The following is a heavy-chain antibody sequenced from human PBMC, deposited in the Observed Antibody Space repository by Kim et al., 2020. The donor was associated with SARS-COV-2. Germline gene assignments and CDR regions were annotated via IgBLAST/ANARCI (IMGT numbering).Heavy chain of an antibody. J-gene: IGHJ4*02. CDR3: AREGSETDYDIFTGYYHPLSY. V-gene: IGHV1-3*01. CDR2: INAGNGNT. Sequence: ASVKVSCKASGYTFTSYAMHWVRQAPGQRLEWMGWINAGNGNTKYSQKFQGRVTITRDTSASTAYMELSSLRSEDTAVYYCAREGSETDYDIFTGYYHPLSYWGQGTLVTVSS. D-gene: IGHD3-9*01. CDR1: GYTFTSYA.